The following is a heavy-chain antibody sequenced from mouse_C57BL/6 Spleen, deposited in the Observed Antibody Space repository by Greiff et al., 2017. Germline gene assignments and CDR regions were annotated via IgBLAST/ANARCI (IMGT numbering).Heavy chain of an antibody. CDR1: GYTFTSYW. Sequence: QVQLQQPGAELVRPGSSVKLSCKASGYTFTSYWMHWVKQRPIQGLEWIGNIDPSDSETPYNQKFKDKATLTVDKSSITAYMQLSSLTSEDSAVYYCARSPYFDYWGQGTTLTVSS. V-gene: IGHV1-52*01. J-gene: IGHJ2*01. CDR2: IDPSDSET. CDR3: ARSPYFDY.